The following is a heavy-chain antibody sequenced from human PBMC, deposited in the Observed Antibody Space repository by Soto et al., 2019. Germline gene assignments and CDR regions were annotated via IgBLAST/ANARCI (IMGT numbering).Heavy chain of an antibody. CDR2: VYYLGST. D-gene: IGHD3-10*01. Sequence: PSETLSLTCSVSGGSMSEYFWSWIRQSPERGLEWIGYVYYLGSTDYNPSLKSRVTISVDTSKRQFYLRLSSVAAADAAIYYCARDGYDGSGSPYPAYWGPGTQVTV. CDR1: GGSMSEYF. CDR3: ARDGYDGSGSPYPAY. V-gene: IGHV4-59*01. J-gene: IGHJ4*02.